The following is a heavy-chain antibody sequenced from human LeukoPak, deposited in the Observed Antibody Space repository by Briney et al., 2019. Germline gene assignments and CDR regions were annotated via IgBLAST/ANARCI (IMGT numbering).Heavy chain of an antibody. CDR3: AKFSSSWYPREDGYNHY. Sequence: GGSLRLSCAASGFTFSSYAMSWVRQAPGKGLEWVSAISGSGGSTYYADSVKGRFTISRDNSKNTLYVQMNSLRVEDTAVYYCAKFSSSWYPREDGYNHYWGQGTLVTVSS. CDR1: GFTFSSYA. J-gene: IGHJ4*02. V-gene: IGHV3-23*01. CDR2: ISGSGGST. D-gene: IGHD6-13*01.